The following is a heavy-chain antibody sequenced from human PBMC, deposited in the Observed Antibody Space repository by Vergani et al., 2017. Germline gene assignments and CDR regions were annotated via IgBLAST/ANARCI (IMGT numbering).Heavy chain of an antibody. Sequence: QVQLQQWGAGLLKPSETLSLTCAVYGGSFSGYYWSWIRQPPGKGLEWIGEINHSGSTNYNPSLKSRVTISVDTSKNQFSLKLSSVTAADTAVYYCARAPRWGYNWFDPWGQGTLVTVSS. J-gene: IGHJ5*02. V-gene: IGHV4-34*01. CDR1: GGSFSGYY. CDR2: INHSGST. D-gene: IGHD3-16*01. CDR3: ARAPRWGYNWFDP.